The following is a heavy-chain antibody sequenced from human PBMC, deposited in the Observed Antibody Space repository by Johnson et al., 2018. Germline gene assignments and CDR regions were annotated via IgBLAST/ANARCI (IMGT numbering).Heavy chain of an antibody. CDR1: GITFSDHY. Sequence: EVQLLESGGGLVQPGGSLRLSCEGSGITFSDHYMDWVRQAPGKGLEWVSSISSSSSYIYYADSVKGRSTTSRDNAKNSLYLQMNSLSAEDPAVYYCAGDYSNYFGRLDVWGQGTTVTVSS. D-gene: IGHD4-11*01. CDR3: AGDYSNYFGRLDV. J-gene: IGHJ6*02. CDR2: ISSSSSYI. V-gene: IGHV3-21*01.